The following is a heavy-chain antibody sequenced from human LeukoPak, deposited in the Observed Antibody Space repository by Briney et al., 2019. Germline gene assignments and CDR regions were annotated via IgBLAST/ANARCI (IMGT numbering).Heavy chain of an antibody. CDR1: GYTFTSYD. V-gene: IGHV1-2*02. CDR2: INPNSGGT. J-gene: IGHJ4*02. Sequence: ASVKVSCKASGYTFTSYDINWVRQATGQGLEWMGWINPNSGGTNYAQKFQGRVTMTRDTSISTAYMELSRLRSDDTAVYYCASRVLRFWEYYFDYWGQGTLVTVSS. CDR3: ASRVLRFWEYYFDY. D-gene: IGHD3-3*01.